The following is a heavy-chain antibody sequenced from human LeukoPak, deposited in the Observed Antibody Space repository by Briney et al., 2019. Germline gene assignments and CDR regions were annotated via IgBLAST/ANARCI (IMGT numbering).Heavy chain of an antibody. CDR1: GGSISSYY. CDR2: IYTSGST. Sequence: SETLSLTCTVSGGSISSYYWSWIRQPAGKGLEWIGRIYTSGSTNYNPSLKSRVTMSVDTSKNQFSLKLSSVTAADTAVYFCARQASWLPYFDLWGRGTLVSVSS. CDR3: ARQASWLPYFDL. D-gene: IGHD5-12*01. J-gene: IGHJ2*01. V-gene: IGHV4-4*07.